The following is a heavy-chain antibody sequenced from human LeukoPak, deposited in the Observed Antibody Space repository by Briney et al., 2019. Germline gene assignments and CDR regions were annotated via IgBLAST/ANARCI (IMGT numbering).Heavy chain of an antibody. J-gene: IGHJ6*02. CDR2: IFPILGIA. CDR1: GGTFSSYA. V-gene: IGHV1-69*04. Sequence: ASVKVSCKASGGTFSSYAISWVRQAPGQGLEWMGRIFPILGIANYAQKFQGRVTITADKSTSTAYMELSSLRSEDTAVYYCAREDSGYARGMDVWGQGTTVTVSS. CDR3: AREDSGYARGMDV. D-gene: IGHD5-12*01.